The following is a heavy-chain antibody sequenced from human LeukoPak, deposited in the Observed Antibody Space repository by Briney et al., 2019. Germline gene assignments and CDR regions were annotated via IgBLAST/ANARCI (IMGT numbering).Heavy chain of an antibody. D-gene: IGHD6-6*01. V-gene: IGHV4-39*01. Sequence: PSETLSLTCSVSGGSISSSTYYWGWIRQPPGKGLEWIGNIYNSGSTYYNPSLKSRVTISVDTSKNQFSLKLSSVTAADTAVYYCARHRAYSSSSPFDYWGQGTLVTVSS. CDR3: ARHRAYSSSSPFDY. J-gene: IGHJ4*02. CDR2: IYNSGST. CDR1: GGSISSSTYY.